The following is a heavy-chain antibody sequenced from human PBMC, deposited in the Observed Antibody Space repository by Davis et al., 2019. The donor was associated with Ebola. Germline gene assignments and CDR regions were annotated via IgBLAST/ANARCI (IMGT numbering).Heavy chain of an antibody. J-gene: IGHJ5*01. CDR2: ISASGVST. Sequence: GESLKISCAASGFTITNFMMSWLRQAPGKGLEWVSTISASGVSTNYADSVRGRFTISRDIYKNTLYLQMNSLRAEDTALFYCAKDLGSGGRPAGLFGTWGQGTLVSVSS. D-gene: IGHD3-3*01. CDR3: AKDLGSGGRPAGLFGT. CDR1: GFTITNFM. V-gene: IGHV3-23*01.